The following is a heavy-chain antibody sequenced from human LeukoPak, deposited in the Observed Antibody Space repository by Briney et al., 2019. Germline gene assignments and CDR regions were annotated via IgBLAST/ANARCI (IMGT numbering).Heavy chain of an antibody. J-gene: IGHJ4*02. CDR1: GGSCSGYY. CDR3: ARPYYYDSSGYYRRVYYFDY. D-gene: IGHD3-22*01. CDR2: INHSGST. V-gene: IGHV4-34*01. Sequence: SETLFVTCAVYGGSCSGYYWSWIRQPPGKGMEWIGEINHSGSTNYNPSLKSRVTISVDTSKNQFSLKLSSVTAADTAVYYCARPYYYDSSGYYRRVYYFDYWGQGTLVTVSS.